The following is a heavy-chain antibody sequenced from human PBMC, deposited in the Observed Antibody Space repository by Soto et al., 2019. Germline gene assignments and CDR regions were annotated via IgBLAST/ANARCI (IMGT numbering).Heavy chain of an antibody. V-gene: IGHV3-23*01. D-gene: IGHD6-13*01. J-gene: IGHJ4*02. CDR3: ARGSSGYISSWYYFDY. Sequence: GESLRLSCAASGFTFTDYALSWVRQAPGKGLEWVATISGIGGSTYLADSVKGRLSISRDNSKNTVSLLMNSLRAEDTAVYFCARGSSGYISSWYYFDYWGRGTLVTVSS. CDR2: ISGIGGST. CDR1: GFTFTDYA.